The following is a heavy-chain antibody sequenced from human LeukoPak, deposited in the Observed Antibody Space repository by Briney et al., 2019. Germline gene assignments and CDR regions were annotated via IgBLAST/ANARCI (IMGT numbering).Heavy chain of an antibody. CDR1: GFTFSSYN. D-gene: IGHD1-26*01. CDR3: ARDGGGSSWDY. Sequence: GGSLRLSCEASGFTFSSYNMNWVRQAPGKRLEWVSSITSSSSYVFYADSVKGRFTISRDNSKNTLYLQMNSLRAEDTAVYYCARDGGGSSWDYWGQGTLVTVSS. V-gene: IGHV3-21*01. J-gene: IGHJ4*02. CDR2: ITSSSSYV.